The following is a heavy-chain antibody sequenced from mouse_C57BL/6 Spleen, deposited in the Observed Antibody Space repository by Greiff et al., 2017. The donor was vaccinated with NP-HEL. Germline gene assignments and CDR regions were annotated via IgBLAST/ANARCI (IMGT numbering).Heavy chain of an antibody. Sequence: EVQVVESGGGLVQPGGSMKLSCVASGFTFSNYWMNWVRQSPEKGLEWVAQIRLKSDNYATHYAESVKGRFTISRDDSKSSVYLQMNNLRAEDTGIYYCTSSYAYYFDYWGQGTTLTVSS. D-gene: IGHD1-1*01. CDR1: GFTFSNYW. CDR2: IRLKSDNYAT. CDR3: TSSYAYYFDY. V-gene: IGHV6-3*01. J-gene: IGHJ2*01.